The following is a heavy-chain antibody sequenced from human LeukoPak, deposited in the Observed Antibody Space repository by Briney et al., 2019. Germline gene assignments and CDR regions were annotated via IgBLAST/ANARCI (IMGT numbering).Heavy chain of an antibody. CDR3: ARLTRLSTSPDRYYLDY. CDR1: GGSISSGGYF. CDR2: IHYSGST. D-gene: IGHD6-6*01. Sequence: SETLSLTCSVPGGSISSGGYFWSWIRQHPGKGLEWIGYIHYSGSTYYNPSLKSRISMSVDTSTNQFSLKLSSVTAAGSAVYYCARLTRLSTSPDRYYLDYWGQGTLVTVSS. J-gene: IGHJ4*02. V-gene: IGHV4-31*03.